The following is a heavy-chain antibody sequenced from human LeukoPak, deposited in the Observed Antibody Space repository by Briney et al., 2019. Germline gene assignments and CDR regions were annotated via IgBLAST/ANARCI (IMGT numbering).Heavy chain of an antibody. CDR3: ARGRRCSSTSCYIGALARLYNWFDP. CDR1: GYTFTSYD. J-gene: IGHJ5*02. D-gene: IGHD2-2*02. Sequence: ASVKVSCKASGYTFTSYDINWVRQATGQGLEWMGWMNPNSGNTGYAQKFQGRVTITRNTSISTAYMELSSLRSEDTAVYYCARGRRCSSTSCYIGALARLYNWFDPWGQGTLVTVSS. CDR2: MNPNSGNT. V-gene: IGHV1-8*03.